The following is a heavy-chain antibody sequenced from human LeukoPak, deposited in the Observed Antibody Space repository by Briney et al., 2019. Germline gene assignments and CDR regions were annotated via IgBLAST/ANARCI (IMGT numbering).Heavy chain of an antibody. CDR1: GFTFNHYW. Sequence: GGSLRLSCAASGFTFNHYWMRWVRQAPGKGLEWVATIKGDGSKKDYVDSVRGRFTVSIDNAKNSLYLQMSSLRVEDTAIYYCESTTGPWGQEPWSPSPQ. CDR2: IKGDGSKK. CDR3: ESTTGP. J-gene: IGHJ5*02. V-gene: IGHV3-7*03. D-gene: IGHD1-7*01.